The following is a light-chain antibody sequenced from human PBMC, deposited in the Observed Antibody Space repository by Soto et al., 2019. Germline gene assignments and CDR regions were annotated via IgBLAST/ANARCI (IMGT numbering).Light chain of an antibody. V-gene: IGLV2-23*01. CDR3: CSYAGSSPGYV. CDR1: NTDIGSHNL. CDR2: EGT. J-gene: IGLJ1*01. Sequence: QSVLTQPASVSGSPGQSITISCTGTNTDIGSHNLVSWYQHHPGKAPKLMIYEGTKWPSGVSSRFSGSKSGNTASLTISGLQAEDEADYYCCSYAGSSPGYVFRSGTKLTVL.